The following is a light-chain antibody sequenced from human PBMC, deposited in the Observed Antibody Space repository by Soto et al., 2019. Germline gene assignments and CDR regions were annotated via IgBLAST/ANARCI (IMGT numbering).Light chain of an antibody. Sequence: EIVLTQSPATLSLSPGERATLSCRASQSVSSYLAWYQQKPGQAPRLLIYDASNRATGIPARFSGSGSGTEFTLTISSLEPDDFAVYYCQQRSNWWTFGQGTKVEIK. V-gene: IGKV3-11*01. CDR3: QQRSNWWT. CDR1: QSVSSY. J-gene: IGKJ1*01. CDR2: DAS.